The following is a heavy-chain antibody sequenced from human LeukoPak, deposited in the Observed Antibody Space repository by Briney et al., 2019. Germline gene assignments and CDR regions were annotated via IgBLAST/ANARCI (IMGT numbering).Heavy chain of an antibody. CDR2: ISYDGSNK. CDR3: AGSYYKNNWFDP. D-gene: IGHD3-10*01. Sequence: GGSLRLSCAASGFTFSSYGMHWVRQAPGKGLEWVAVISYDGSNKYYADSVKGRFTISRDNSKSTLYLQMNSLRAEDTAVYYCAGSYYKNNWFDPWGQGTLVTVSS. J-gene: IGHJ5*02. CDR1: GFTFSSYG. V-gene: IGHV3-30*03.